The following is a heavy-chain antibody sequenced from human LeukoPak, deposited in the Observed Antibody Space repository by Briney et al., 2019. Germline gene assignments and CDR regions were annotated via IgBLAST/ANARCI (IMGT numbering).Heavy chain of an antibody. CDR3: ARSSVLRYFDWLLNWFDP. CDR1: GGTFSSYA. D-gene: IGHD3-9*01. V-gene: IGHV1-69*13. CDR2: IIPIFGTA. Sequence: SVKVSCKASGGTFSSYAISWMRQAPGQGLEWMGGIIPIFGTANYAQKFQGRVTITADESTSTAYMELSSLRSEDTAVYYCARSSVLRYFDWLLNWFDPWGQGTLVTVSS. J-gene: IGHJ5*02.